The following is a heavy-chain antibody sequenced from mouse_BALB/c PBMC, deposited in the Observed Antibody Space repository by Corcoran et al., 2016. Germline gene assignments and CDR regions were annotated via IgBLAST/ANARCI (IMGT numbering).Heavy chain of an antibody. CDR3: ARNGYEMDY. CDR1: GYTFTNYG. Sequence: QIQLVQSGPELKKPEETVKISCKASGYTFTNYGMNWVKQAPGKGVKWMGWINTYTGEPTYADDFKGRFAFSLEISASTAYLQINNLKNEETATYFCARNGYEMDYWGQGTSVTVSS. J-gene: IGHJ4*01. CDR2: INTYTGEP. D-gene: IGHD2-2*01. V-gene: IGHV9-3-1*01.